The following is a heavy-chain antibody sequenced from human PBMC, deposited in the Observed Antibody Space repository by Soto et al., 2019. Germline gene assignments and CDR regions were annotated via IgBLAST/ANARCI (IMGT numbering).Heavy chain of an antibody. CDR3: AREGSSWDYYYYYGMDV. D-gene: IGHD6-13*01. CDR2: IWYDGSNK. V-gene: IGHV3-33*01. Sequence: QVQLVESGGGVVQPGRSLRLSCAASGFTFSSYGMHWVRQAPGKGLEWVAVIWYDGSNKYYADSVKGRFTISRDNSKNTLYLQMNSLRAEGTAVYYCAREGSSWDYYYYYGMDVWGQGTTVTVSS. J-gene: IGHJ6*02. CDR1: GFTFSSYG.